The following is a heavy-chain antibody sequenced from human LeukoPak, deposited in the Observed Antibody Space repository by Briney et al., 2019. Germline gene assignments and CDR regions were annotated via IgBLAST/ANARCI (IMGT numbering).Heavy chain of an antibody. V-gene: IGHV4-59*01. Sequence: SETLSLTCTVSGGSISSYYWSWIRQPPGKGLEWLGYIYYSGSTNYNPSLKSRVTISVDTSKNQFSLKLSSVTAADTAVYYCARAIRLIEMATPAYFDYWGQGTLVTVSS. CDR1: GGSISSYY. CDR3: ARAIRLIEMATPAYFDY. J-gene: IGHJ4*02. D-gene: IGHD5-24*01. CDR2: IYYSGST.